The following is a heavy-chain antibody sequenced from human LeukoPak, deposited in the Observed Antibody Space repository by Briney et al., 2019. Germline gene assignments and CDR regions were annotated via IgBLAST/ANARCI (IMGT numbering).Heavy chain of an antibody. Sequence: GGSLRLSCAASRFTFSTYWMHWVRQAPGKGLVWVSRINSDGINTSYADSVKGRFTISRDNAKNTLNLQMNSLRAEDTAVYYCARDLGQYYDTSDNWFDPWGQGTLVTVSS. V-gene: IGHV3-74*01. J-gene: IGHJ5*02. CDR3: ARDLGQYYDTSDNWFDP. CDR1: RFTFSTYW. D-gene: IGHD3-22*01. CDR2: INSDGINT.